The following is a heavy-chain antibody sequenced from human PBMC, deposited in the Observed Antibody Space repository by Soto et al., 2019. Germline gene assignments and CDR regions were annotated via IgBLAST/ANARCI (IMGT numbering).Heavy chain of an antibody. V-gene: IGHV1-46*01. Sequence: QVQVVQSGAEVKKPGASVKVSCKTSGYTVTNYHVHWVRQAPGQGLEWMGAINPNGGSTTYAQHLQGRVTMPSDSSTSTVYLEMGSLSSDDSAVYYCALPKNPLGWYSFWGQGTLVTVS. CDR1: GYTVTNYH. CDR2: INPNGGST. D-gene: IGHD6-19*01. CDR3: ALPKNPLGWYSF. J-gene: IGHJ1*01.